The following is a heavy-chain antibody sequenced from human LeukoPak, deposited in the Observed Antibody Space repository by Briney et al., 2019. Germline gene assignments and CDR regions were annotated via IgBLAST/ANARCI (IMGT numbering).Heavy chain of an antibody. CDR2: IYKSGTT. CDR1: GESINPYY. J-gene: IGHJ6*03. Sequence: SETLSLTCTVSGESINPYYWNWVRQSAGKGLEWIGHIYKSGTTNFNPSLTSRVTMSLDTSRNQFSLKLRSVTAADTAVYFCARSFLDYMDVWGKGTTVTVSS. D-gene: IGHD2/OR15-2a*01. CDR3: ARSFLDYMDV. V-gene: IGHV4-4*07.